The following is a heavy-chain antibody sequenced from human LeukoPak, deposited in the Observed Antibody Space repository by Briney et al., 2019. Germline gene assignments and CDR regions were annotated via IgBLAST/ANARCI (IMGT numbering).Heavy chain of an antibody. D-gene: IGHD4-17*01. Sequence: PGGSLRLSCAASGFSFTNAWMNWVRQAPGKGLEWVGRIKSETDGGTTDYAAPVKGRFTISRDDSKNTLYLQVNSLKTEDTAVYYCTFYGDYAGYWGQGTLVTVSS. V-gene: IGHV3-15*01. CDR1: GFSFTNAW. CDR2: IKSETDGGTT. J-gene: IGHJ4*02. CDR3: TFYGDYAGY.